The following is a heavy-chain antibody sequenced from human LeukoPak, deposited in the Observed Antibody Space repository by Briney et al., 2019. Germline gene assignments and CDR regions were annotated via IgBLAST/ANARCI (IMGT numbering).Heavy chain of an antibody. CDR1: GFTFDDYA. CDR3: AKVYYDSSGYTFFDY. Sequence: PGRSLRLSCAASGFTFDDYAMHWVRQAPGKGLEWVSGISWNSGSIGYADSVKGRFTISRDNAKNSLYLQMNSLRAEDTALYYCAKVYYDSSGYTFFDYWGQGTLVTVSS. CDR2: ISWNSGSI. D-gene: IGHD3-22*01. J-gene: IGHJ4*02. V-gene: IGHV3-9*01.